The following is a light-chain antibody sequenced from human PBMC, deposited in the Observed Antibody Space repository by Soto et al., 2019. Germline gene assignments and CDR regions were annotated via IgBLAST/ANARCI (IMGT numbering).Light chain of an antibody. CDR2: GAS. V-gene: IGKV3D-15*01. CDR3: QQYNNWPPMLT. Sequence: IVMTQSPATLSVSPGERATLSCRASQSVSSNLAWYQQKPGQAPRLLIYGASTRATGIPARFSGSGSGTECTHTISSLQSEDFAVYYCQQYNNWPPMLTFGGGTKVEIK. CDR1: QSVSSN. J-gene: IGKJ4*01.